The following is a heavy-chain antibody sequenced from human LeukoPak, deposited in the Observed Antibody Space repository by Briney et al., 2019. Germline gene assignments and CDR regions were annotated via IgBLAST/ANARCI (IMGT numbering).Heavy chain of an antibody. CDR1: GGSISSGDYY. CDR2: IYYSGST. J-gene: IGHJ4*02. CDR3: ARVSDGDYPFDY. Sequence: SQTLSLTCTVSGGSISSGDYYWSWIRQPPGKGLEWIGYIYYSGSTYYNPSLKSRVTTSVDTSKNQFSLKLSSVTAADTAVYYCARVSDGDYPFDYWGQGTLVTVSS. V-gene: IGHV4-30-4*08. D-gene: IGHD4-17*01.